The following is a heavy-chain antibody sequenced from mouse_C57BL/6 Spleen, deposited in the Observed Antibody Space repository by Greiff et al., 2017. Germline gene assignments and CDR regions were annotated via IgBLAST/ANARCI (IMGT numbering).Heavy chain of an antibody. CDR2: IDPSDSYT. CDR3: ASERLRVDY. J-gene: IGHJ2*01. Sequence: QVQLQQPGAELVRPGTSVKLSCKASGYTFSSYWMHWVKQRPGQGLEWIGVIDPSDSYTNYNQKFKGKATLTVDTSSSTAYMQLSSLTSEDSAVYYCASERLRVDYWGQGTTLTVSS. V-gene: IGHV1-59*01. CDR1: GYTFSSYW.